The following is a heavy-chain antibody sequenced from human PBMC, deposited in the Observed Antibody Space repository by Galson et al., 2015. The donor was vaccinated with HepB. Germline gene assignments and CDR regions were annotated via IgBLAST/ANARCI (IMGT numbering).Heavy chain of an antibody. CDR2: ISYDGSNK. V-gene: IGHV3-30*18. CDR3: AKEKGDMVRGVIDYYYYYMDV. Sequence: SLRLSCAASGFTFSSYGMHWVRQAPGKGLEWVAVISYDGSNKYYADSVKGRFTISRDNSKNTLYLQMNSLRAEDTAVYYCAKEKGDMVRGVIDYYYYYMDVWGKGTTVTVSS. D-gene: IGHD3-10*01. J-gene: IGHJ6*03. CDR1: GFTFSSYG.